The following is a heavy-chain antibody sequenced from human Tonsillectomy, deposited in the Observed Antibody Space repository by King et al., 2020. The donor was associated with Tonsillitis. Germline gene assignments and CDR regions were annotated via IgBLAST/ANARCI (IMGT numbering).Heavy chain of an antibody. D-gene: IGHD3-22*01. V-gene: IGHV4-38-2*02. CDR1: GYCISSGYY. CDR2: IYHSGST. CDR3: ARVPAYDTTGHTHYHFDY. J-gene: IGHJ4*02. Sequence: QLQESGPGLVKPSETLSLTCTVSGYCISSGYYWGWIRQPPGKGLEWIGNIYHSGSTYYNPSLKSRVSVSVDTSKNQFSLRLTSVTAADTAVYFCARVPAYDTTGHTHYHFDYGGQGTLVTVSS.